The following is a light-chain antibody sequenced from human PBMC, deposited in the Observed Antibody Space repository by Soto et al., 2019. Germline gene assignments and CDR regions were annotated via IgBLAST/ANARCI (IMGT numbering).Light chain of an antibody. CDR3: QQTYSTPRT. V-gene: IGKV1-39*01. CDR1: QSISQY. Sequence: DIQVTQSPSSLSASVGDRVTITCRASQSISQYVNWYQQRPGRAPKFLIYGASSLQSGVPLRFSGRGSGTDFTLTISSLQPEDFATYYCQQTYSTPRTFGPGTKVEIK. CDR2: GAS. J-gene: IGKJ2*01.